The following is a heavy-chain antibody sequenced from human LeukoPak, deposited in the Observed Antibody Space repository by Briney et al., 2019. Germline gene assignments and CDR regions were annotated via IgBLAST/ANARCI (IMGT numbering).Heavy chain of an antibody. V-gene: IGHV3-53*01. J-gene: IGHJ4*02. Sequence: PGGSLRLSCAASGFTVSSNYMSWVRQAPGKGLEWVSLIYSGGSTYYADSVKGRFTISRDNSKNTLYLQMNSLRAEDTAVYYCARDRNDYYDSSGYDYWGQGTLVTVSS. D-gene: IGHD3-22*01. CDR3: ARDRNDYYDSSGYDY. CDR2: IYSGGST. CDR1: GFTVSSNY.